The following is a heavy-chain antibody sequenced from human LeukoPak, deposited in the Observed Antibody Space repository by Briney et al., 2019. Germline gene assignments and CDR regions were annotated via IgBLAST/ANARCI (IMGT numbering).Heavy chain of an antibody. CDR2: IKPDSGDT. D-gene: IGHD3-3*01. V-gene: IGHV1-2*02. CDR1: GYTFTGHY. Sequence: GASVKVSCKASGYTFTGHYMHWVRQAPGQGLEWMGWIKPDSGDTSYAQKFQGRVTMTRDTSITTAYMELSRLTYDDTAVYYCARVEAITTGDWGQGTLVTVSS. CDR3: ARVEAITTGD. J-gene: IGHJ4*02.